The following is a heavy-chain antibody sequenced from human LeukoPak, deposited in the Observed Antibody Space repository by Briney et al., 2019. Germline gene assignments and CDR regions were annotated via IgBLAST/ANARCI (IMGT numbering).Heavy chain of an antibody. CDR3: ASGSSNEDYFDY. CDR1: GGTFSSYA. CDR2: IIPIFGTA. J-gene: IGHJ4*02. D-gene: IGHD6-13*01. V-gene: IGHV1-69*13. Sequence: GASVKVSCKSSGGTFSSYAISWVRQAPGQGLEWMGGIIPIFGTANYAQKFQGRVTITADESTSTAYMELSSLRSEDTAVYYCASGSSNEDYFDYWGQGTLVTVSS.